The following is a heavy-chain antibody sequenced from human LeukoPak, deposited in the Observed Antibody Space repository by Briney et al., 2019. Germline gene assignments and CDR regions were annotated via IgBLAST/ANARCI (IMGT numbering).Heavy chain of an antibody. Sequence: PSETLSLTCTVSGGSISSYYWSWIRQPPGKGLEWIGYIYYSGSTNYNPSLKSRVTISVDRSKNQFSLKLSSVTAADTAVYYCARGTVVASYGMDVWGQGTTVTVSS. J-gene: IGHJ6*02. D-gene: IGHD2-2*01. CDR1: GGSISSYY. CDR3: ARGTVVASYGMDV. V-gene: IGHV4-59*12. CDR2: IYYSGST.